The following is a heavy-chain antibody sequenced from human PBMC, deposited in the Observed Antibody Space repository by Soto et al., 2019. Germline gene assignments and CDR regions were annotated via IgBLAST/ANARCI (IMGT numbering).Heavy chain of an antibody. J-gene: IGHJ3*02. Sequence: ASVKVSCKASGYTFTSYDINWVRQATGQGLEWMGWMNPNSGNTGYAQKFQGRVTMTRNTSISTAYMELSSLRSEDTAVYYCASYYYHSSGYYSLDAFDIWGQGTMVTVSS. D-gene: IGHD3-22*01. V-gene: IGHV1-8*01. CDR3: ASYYYHSSGYYSLDAFDI. CDR2: MNPNSGNT. CDR1: GYTFTSYD.